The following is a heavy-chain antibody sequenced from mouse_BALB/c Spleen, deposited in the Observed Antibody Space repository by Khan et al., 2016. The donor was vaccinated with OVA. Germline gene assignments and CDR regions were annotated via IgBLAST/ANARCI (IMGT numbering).Heavy chain of an antibody. V-gene: IGHV3-2*02. CDR2: ISYSGSN. CDR1: GYSITSGYG. J-gene: IGHJ2*01. D-gene: IGHD1-2*01. Sequence: EVQLQESGPGLVKPSQSLSLTCTVTGYSITSGYGWNWIRQFPGNKLEWMGYISYSGSNNYNPSLKSRISITRDTYKNQFFLQLNSVTTEDTATXYCARTARIKYWGQGTTLTVSS. CDR3: ARTARIKY.